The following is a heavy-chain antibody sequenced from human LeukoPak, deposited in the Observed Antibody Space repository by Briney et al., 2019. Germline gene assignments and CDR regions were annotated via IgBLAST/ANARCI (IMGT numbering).Heavy chain of an antibody. Sequence: ASETLSLTCTVSGGSISSSSYYWGWIRQPPGKGLEWIGSIYYSGSTYYNPSLKSRVTISVDTSKNQFSLKLSSVTAADTAVYYCAIPRVVPAATPHYYYMDVWGKGTTVTVSS. CDR1: GGSISSSSYY. V-gene: IGHV4-39*07. D-gene: IGHD2-2*01. CDR2: IYYSGST. J-gene: IGHJ6*03. CDR3: AIPRVVPAATPHYYYMDV.